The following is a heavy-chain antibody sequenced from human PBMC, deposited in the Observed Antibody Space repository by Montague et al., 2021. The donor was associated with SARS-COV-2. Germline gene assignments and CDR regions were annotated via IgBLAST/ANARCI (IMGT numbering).Heavy chain of an antibody. CDR2: TYLSGFT. Sequence: SETLSLTCVVSDVSLSSSTWWSWVRQSPGKGLEWVGETYLSGFTQYNPSVKSRVTISLDDSRSQFSLRLTSVTAANTAVYFCARGGLGNRGFDYWGQGALVTVSS. CDR3: ARGGLGNRGFDY. D-gene: IGHD3/OR15-3a*01. V-gene: IGHV4-4*02. J-gene: IGHJ4*02. CDR1: DVSLSSSTW.